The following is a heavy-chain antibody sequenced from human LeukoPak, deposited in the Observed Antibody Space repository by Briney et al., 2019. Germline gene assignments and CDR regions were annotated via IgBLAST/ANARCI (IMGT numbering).Heavy chain of an antibody. CDR1: GGTFSSYA. CDR3: ACLWDSSGYYQDDAFDI. Sequence: SVKVSCEASGGTFSSYAISWVRQAPGQGLEWMGRIIPIFGTANYAQKFQGRVTITTDESTSTAYMELSSLRSEDTAVYYCACLWDSSGYYQDDAFDIWGQGTMVTVSS. CDR2: IIPIFGTA. D-gene: IGHD3-22*01. V-gene: IGHV1-69*05. J-gene: IGHJ3*02.